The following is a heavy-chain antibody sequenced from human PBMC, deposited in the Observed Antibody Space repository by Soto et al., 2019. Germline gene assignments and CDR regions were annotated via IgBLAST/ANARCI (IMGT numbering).Heavy chain of an antibody. V-gene: IGHV1-8*01. D-gene: IGHD3-3*01. J-gene: IGHJ6*02. Sequence: VASVKVSCKASGYTFTTYDINWVRQAPGQGLEWLGWMDPNSGSTGYAQNFQGRITMTRNISRNTAHMELSSLQSVDTAVYYCARERKFDFWRKGLDVWGQGTTVTVSS. CDR3: ARERKFDFWRKGLDV. CDR2: MDPNSGST. CDR1: GYTFTTYD.